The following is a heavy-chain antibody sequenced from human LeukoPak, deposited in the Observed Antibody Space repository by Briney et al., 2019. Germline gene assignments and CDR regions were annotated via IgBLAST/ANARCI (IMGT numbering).Heavy chain of an antibody. CDR1: GGSFSGYY. CDR3: ARGSIAVAGTQVYWFDP. V-gene: IGHV4-34*01. CDR2: INHSGST. Sequence: SETLSLTCAVYGGSFSGYYWGWIRQPPGKGLEWIGEINHSGSTNYNPSLKSRVTISVDTSKNQFSLKLSSVTAADTAVYYCARGSIAVAGTQVYWFDPWGQGTLVTVSS. D-gene: IGHD6-19*01. J-gene: IGHJ5*02.